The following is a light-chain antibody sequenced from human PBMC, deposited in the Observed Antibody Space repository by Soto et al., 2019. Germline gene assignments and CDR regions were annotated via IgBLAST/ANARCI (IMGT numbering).Light chain of an antibody. CDR3: MKGAHRPMYT. CDR2: RVS. CDR1: QGLVFSDGYTY. Sequence: DVVMTQSPLSLPVTLGQPASISCRSSQGLVFSDGYTYLSWFQQRPGQSPRRLIYRVSDRDSGVPDRFSDSESDTDFILKISRVEADDVRIYYCMKGAHRPMYTFGQGTRLEI. V-gene: IGKV2-30*01. J-gene: IGKJ2*01.